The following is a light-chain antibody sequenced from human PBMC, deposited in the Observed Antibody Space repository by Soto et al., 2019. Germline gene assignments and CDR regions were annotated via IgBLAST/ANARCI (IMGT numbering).Light chain of an antibody. J-gene: IGKJ2*01. Sequence: EVVLTQSPATLSLSPGERATLSCGASENVRTFVDWYQQKPGQAPRLLIYGASTRATGIPARFSGSGSGTECTLTISSLQSEDFSVYYCQHYNNWPPYTFGQGTKLEIK. CDR3: QHYNNWPPYT. CDR1: ENVRTF. V-gene: IGKV3-15*01. CDR2: GAS.